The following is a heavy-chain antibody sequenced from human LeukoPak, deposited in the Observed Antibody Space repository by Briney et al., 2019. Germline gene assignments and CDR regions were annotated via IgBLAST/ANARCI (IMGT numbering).Heavy chain of an antibody. CDR2: ISGSGGST. Sequence: GGSLRLSCAASGFTFSSYAMSWVRQAPGKGLEWVSAISGSGGSTYYADSVKGRFTISRDNSKNTLYLQMNSLRAEDTVVYYCAKAPPVTTGRVSYYMDVWGKGTTVTVSS. V-gene: IGHV3-23*01. D-gene: IGHD4-11*01. CDR3: AKAPPVTTGRVSYYMDV. CDR1: GFTFSSYA. J-gene: IGHJ6*03.